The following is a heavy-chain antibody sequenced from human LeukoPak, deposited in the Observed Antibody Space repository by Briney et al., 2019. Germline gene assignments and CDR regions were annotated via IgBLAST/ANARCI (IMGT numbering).Heavy chain of an antibody. Sequence: GGSLRLSCAASGFTFSTYNMNWVRQAPGKGLEWVSYISKSSSTAYYADSVKGRFTISRDNAKNSLYLQMNSLRDEDTAVYYCVRGSSDWPGTDYWGQGTLVTVSS. V-gene: IGHV3-48*02. J-gene: IGHJ4*02. CDR2: ISKSSSTA. D-gene: IGHD2-2*01. CDR3: VRGSSDWPGTDY. CDR1: GFTFSTYN.